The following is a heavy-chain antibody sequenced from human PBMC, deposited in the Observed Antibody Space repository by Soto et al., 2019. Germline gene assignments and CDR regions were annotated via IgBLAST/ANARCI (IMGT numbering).Heavy chain of an antibody. J-gene: IGHJ4*02. CDR2: IYRTGST. V-gene: IGHV4-4*02. D-gene: IGHD1-7*01. CDR3: ASRDPGTSVDY. CDR1: GGSFTSNNW. Sequence: SETLSLTCAVSGGSFTSNNWWTWVRQPPGQGLEWIGEIYRTGSTNYNPSLKSRVTISLDKSGNQFSLKVTSLTAADTAVYYCASRDPGTSVDYWGQGTLVTVSS.